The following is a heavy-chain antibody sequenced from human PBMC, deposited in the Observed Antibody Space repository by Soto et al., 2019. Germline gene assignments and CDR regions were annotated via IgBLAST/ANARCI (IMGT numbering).Heavy chain of an antibody. CDR3: TRDIVGATGFDY. V-gene: IGHV3-49*03. J-gene: IGHJ4*02. Sequence: GGSLRLSCTASGFTFGDYVMVWFRQAPGKGLEWVGFIRKNGYGGTTEYAASVKGRFSISRDDAKSIAYLQMNSLKTEDTALYYCTRDIVGATGFDYWDQGTLVTVSS. D-gene: IGHD1-26*01. CDR1: GFTFGDYV. CDR2: IRKNGYGGTT.